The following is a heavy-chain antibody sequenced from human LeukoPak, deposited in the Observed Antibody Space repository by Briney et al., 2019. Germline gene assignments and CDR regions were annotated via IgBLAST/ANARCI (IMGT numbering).Heavy chain of an antibody. V-gene: IGHV4-30-2*01. D-gene: IGHD6-13*01. J-gene: IGHJ4*02. CDR3: ARDRPGGSSLDY. Sequence: SETLSLTCAVSGGSISSGGYSWSWIRQPPGKGLEWIGYIYHSGSTYYNPSLKSRVTISVDRSKNQFSLKLSSVAAADTAVYYCARDRPGGSSLDYWGQGTLVTVSS. CDR1: GGSISSGGYS. CDR2: IYHSGST.